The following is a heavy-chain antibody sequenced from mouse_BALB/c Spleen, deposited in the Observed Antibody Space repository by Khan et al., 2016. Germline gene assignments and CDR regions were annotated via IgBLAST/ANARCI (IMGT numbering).Heavy chain of an antibody. J-gene: IGHJ3*01. D-gene: IGHD1-1*01. CDR2: INPESSTI. CDR1: GFDFSRYW. CDR3: ARAGYYGYLAY. V-gene: IGHV4-1*02. Sequence: EVQLQESGGGLVQPGGSLKLSCAASGFDFSRYWMSWVRQAPGKGLEWIGEINPESSTINYTPFLKDKFIISRDNAKNTLCLQMSKVRSEDTALYYCARAGYYGYLAYGGQGTLVTVSA.